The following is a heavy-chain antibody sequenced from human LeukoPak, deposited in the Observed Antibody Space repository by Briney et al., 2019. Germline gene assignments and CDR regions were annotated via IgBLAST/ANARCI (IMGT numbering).Heavy chain of an antibody. Sequence: GGSLRLSCAASGFTVSSNYMSWVRQAPGKGLEWVANIKQDGSEKYYVDSVKGRFTISRDNAKNSLYLQMNSLRAEDTAVYYCARDGTDYGDYGDYFDYWGQGTLVTVSS. CDR2: IKQDGSEK. V-gene: IGHV3-7*01. D-gene: IGHD4-17*01. CDR1: GFTVSSNY. J-gene: IGHJ4*02. CDR3: ARDGTDYGDYGDYFDY.